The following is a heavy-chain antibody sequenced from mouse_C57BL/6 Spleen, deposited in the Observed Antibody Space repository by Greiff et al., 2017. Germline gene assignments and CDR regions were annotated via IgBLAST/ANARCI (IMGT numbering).Heavy chain of an antibody. J-gene: IGHJ3*01. CDR2: IYPGDGDT. CDR1: GYAFSSSW. CDR3: ARSKGFAY. Sequence: VQLQQSGPELVKPGASVKISCKASGYAFSSSWMNWVKQRPGKGLEWIGRIYPGDGDTNYNGKFKGKATLTADKSSSTAYMQRSSLTSEDSAVYFCARSKGFAYWGQGTLVTVSA. V-gene: IGHV1-82*01.